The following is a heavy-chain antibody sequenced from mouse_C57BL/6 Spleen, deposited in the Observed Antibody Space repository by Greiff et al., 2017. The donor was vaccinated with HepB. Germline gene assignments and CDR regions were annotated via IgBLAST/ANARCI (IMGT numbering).Heavy chain of an antibody. CDR2: IDPSDSYT. CDR3: ARGHYDFDY. J-gene: IGHJ2*01. D-gene: IGHD1-1*01. V-gene: IGHV1-50*01. Sequence: QVQLQQPGAELVKPGASVKLSCKASGYTFTSYWMQWVKQRPGQGLEWIGEIDPSDSYTNYNQKFKGKATLTVDTSSSTAYMQLSSLTSEDSAGYYGARGHYDFDYWGQGTTLTVSS. CDR1: GYTFTSYW.